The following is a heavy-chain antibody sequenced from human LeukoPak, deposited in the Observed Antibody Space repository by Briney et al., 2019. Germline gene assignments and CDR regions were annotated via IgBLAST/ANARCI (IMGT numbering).Heavy chain of an antibody. D-gene: IGHD3-22*01. CDR3: ARHSYDSSGYYYVFDY. J-gene: IGHJ4*02. Sequence: PGGSLRLSCAASGFTVSSNYMSWVRQAPGKGLEWVSVIYSGGSTYYADSVKGRFTISRDNSKNTLYLQMNSLRAEDTAVYYCARHSYDSSGYYYVFDYWGQGTLVTVSS. CDR2: IYSGGST. CDR1: GFTVSSNY. V-gene: IGHV3-66*04.